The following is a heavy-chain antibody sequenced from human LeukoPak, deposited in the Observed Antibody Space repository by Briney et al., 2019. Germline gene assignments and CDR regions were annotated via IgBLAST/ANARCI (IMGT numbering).Heavy chain of an antibody. J-gene: IGHJ4*02. V-gene: IGHV4-39*07. Sequence: SETLSLTCTVSGGSISSSSYCCGWIRQPPGKGLEWIGSIYYSGSTYYNPSLKSRVTISVDTSKNQFSLKLSSVTAADTAVYYCARGRGGSGSHFDYWGQGTLVTVSS. CDR2: IYYSGST. CDR1: GGSISSSSYC. CDR3: ARGRGGSGSHFDY. D-gene: IGHD1-26*01.